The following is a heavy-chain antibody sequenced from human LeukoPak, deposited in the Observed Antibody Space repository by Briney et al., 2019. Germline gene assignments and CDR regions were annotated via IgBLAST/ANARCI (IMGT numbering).Heavy chain of an antibody. J-gene: IGHJ4*02. CDR1: GFTFSTYG. CDR2: IRYDGSNK. V-gene: IGHV3-30*02. Sequence: GGSLRLSCGASGFTFSTYGMHWVRQAPGKGLEWVAMIRYDGSNKYYADSVKGRFTISRDNSKNTMYLQMVSLRAEDTAVYYCATDGPNYNIDHWGQGILVTVSS. CDR3: ATDGPNYNIDH. D-gene: IGHD3-9*01.